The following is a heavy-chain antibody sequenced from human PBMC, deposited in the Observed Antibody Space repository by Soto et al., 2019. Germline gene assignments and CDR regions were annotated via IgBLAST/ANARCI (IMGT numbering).Heavy chain of an antibody. CDR2: IDWDDDK. J-gene: IGHJ6*02. D-gene: IGHD1-7*01. Sequence: SGPTLVNPTQTLTLTCTCSGFSLSTSGMCVSWIRQPPGKALEWFARIDWDDDKYYSTSLKTRLTISKDTSKNQVVLTMTNMDPVDTATYYCARIPSNWNSNCCYYYYYGMDVSGQGTTVTGS. CDR3: ARIPSNWNSNCCYYYYYGMDV. V-gene: IGHV2-70*11. CDR1: GFSLSTSGMC.